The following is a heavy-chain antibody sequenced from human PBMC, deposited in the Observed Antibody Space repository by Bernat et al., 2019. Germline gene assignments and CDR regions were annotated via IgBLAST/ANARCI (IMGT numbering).Heavy chain of an antibody. Sequence: QVQLQESGPGLVKPSGTLSLTCAVSGGSISSSNWWSWVRQPPGKGLEWIGEIYHSGSTNYNPSLKSRVTISVDKSKNQFSLKLRSVTAADTAVYYCARAGFWSGYLPPYYYYYGMDVWGQGTTVTVAS. CDR1: GGSISSSNW. V-gene: IGHV4-4*02. CDR2: IYHSGST. CDR3: ARAGFWSGYLPPYYYYYGMDV. J-gene: IGHJ6*02. D-gene: IGHD3-3*01.